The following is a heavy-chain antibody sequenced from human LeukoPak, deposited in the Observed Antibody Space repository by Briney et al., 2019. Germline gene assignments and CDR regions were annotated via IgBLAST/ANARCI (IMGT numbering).Heavy chain of an antibody. J-gene: IGHJ6*02. V-gene: IGHV1-46*01. CDR2: INPSGGST. CDR1: GYTFTSYY. CDR3: ARDTTITGDAYSYYYGMDV. Sequence: GASVKVSCKASGYTFTSYYMHWVRQAPGQGLEWMGIINPSGGSTSYAQKFQGRVTKTRDTSTSTVYMELSSLRSEDTAVYYCARDTTITGDAYSYYYGMDVWGQGTTVTVSS. D-gene: IGHD7-27*01.